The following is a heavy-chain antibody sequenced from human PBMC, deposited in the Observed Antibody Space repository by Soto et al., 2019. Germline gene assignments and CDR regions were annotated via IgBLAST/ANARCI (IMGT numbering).Heavy chain of an antibody. CDR3: AKDFWTVVFIDY. J-gene: IGHJ4*02. V-gene: IGHV3-30*18. CDR1: GFTFSSYG. Sequence: QPGGSLRLSCAASGFTFSSYGMHWVRQAPGKGLEWVAVISYDGSNKYYADSVKGRFTISRDNSKNTLYLQMNSLRAEDTAVYYCAKDFWTVVFIDYWGQGTLVTVSS. CDR2: ISYDGSNK. D-gene: IGHD3-3*01.